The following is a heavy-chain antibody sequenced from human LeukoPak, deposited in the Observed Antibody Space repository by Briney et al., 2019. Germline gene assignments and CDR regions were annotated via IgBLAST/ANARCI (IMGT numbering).Heavy chain of an antibody. D-gene: IGHD3-22*01. CDR1: GYTFTSYY. CDR2: INPRGGST. Sequence: ASVKVSCKASGYTFTSYYMHWVRQAPGQELEWMGIINPRGGSTSYAQKFQGRVTMTRDTSTSTVYMELSSLRSEDTAVYYCARDTANYYYDSSGYYFDYWGQGTLVTVSS. J-gene: IGHJ4*02. CDR3: ARDTANYYYDSSGYYFDY. V-gene: IGHV1-46*01.